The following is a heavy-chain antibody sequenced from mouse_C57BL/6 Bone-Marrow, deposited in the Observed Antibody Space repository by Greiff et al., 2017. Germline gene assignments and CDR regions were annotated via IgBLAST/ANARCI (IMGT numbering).Heavy chain of an antibody. J-gene: IGHJ3*01. V-gene: IGHV5-4*01. CDR2: ISDGGSYT. CDR1: GFTFSSYA. Sequence: EVQVVESGGGLVKPGGSLKLSCAASGFTFSSYAMSWVRQTPEKRLEWVATISDGGSYTDYPDNVKGRFTISRDNAENNLYLQMSHLNSEDTAMYYCARDLLSYWGQGTLVTVSA. CDR3: ARDLLSY.